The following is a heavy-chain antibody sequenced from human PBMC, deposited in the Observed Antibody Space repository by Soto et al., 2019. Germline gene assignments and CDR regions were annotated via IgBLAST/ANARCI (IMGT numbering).Heavy chain of an antibody. Sequence: GGSLRLSCAASGFTFSSYAMSWVRQAPGKGLEWVSVISDSGGSTYYADSVKGRFTISRDNSRNTLYLQMNSLRAEDTAIYYCAKDPFFRYYFDYWGQGTLVTVSS. CDR3: AKDPFFRYYFDY. V-gene: IGHV3-23*01. CDR2: ISDSGGST. CDR1: GFTFSSYA. J-gene: IGHJ4*02. D-gene: IGHD3-16*01.